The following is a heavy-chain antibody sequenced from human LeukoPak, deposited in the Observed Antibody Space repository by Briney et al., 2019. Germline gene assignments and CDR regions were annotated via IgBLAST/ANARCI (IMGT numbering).Heavy chain of an antibody. V-gene: IGHV3-33*01. CDR1: GFTFSSYG. J-gene: IGHJ3*02. Sequence: GGSLRLSCAASGFTFSSYGMHWVRQAPGKGLEWVAVIWYDGSNKYYADSVKGRFTISRDNSKNTLYLQMNSLRAEDTAVYYCASETGRDAFDIWGQGTMVTVSS. CDR2: IWYDGSNK. CDR3: ASETGRDAFDI.